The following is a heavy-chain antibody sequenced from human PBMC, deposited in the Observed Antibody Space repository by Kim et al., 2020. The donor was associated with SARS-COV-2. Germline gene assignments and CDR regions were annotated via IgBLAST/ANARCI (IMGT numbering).Heavy chain of an antibody. D-gene: IGHD3-3*01. J-gene: IGHJ4*02. CDR3: ARDLAWLLAHDY. V-gene: IGHV3-7*03. Sequence: VDSGKGQFTHSRDHAKNPLYLQRNSLGAEDTAVYYCARDLAWLLAHDYWGQGTLVTVSS.